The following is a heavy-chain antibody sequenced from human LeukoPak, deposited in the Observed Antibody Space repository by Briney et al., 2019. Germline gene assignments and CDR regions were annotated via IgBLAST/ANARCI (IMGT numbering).Heavy chain of an antibody. CDR1: GGSISSSSYY. J-gene: IGHJ4*02. V-gene: IGHV4-39*01. D-gene: IGHD6-6*01. Sequence: SETLSLTCTVSGGSISSSSYYWGWIRQPPGKGLEWIGSIYYSGSTYYNPSLKSRVTISVDTSKNQFSLKLSSVTAADTAVYYCARHTRQEYSSIAAPGVDYWGQGTLVTVSS. CDR3: ARHTRQEYSSIAAPGVDY. CDR2: IYYSGST.